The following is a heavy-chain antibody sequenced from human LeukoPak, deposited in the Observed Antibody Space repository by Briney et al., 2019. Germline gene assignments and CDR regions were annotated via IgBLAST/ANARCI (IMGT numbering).Heavy chain of an antibody. CDR3: AKDRVPGGYNYFDY. V-gene: IGHV3-30*02. CDR1: GFTFSSYG. D-gene: IGHD3-22*01. Sequence: GGSLRLSCAASGFTFSSYGMHWVRQAPGKGLEWVAFIRYDGSNKYYADSVKGRFTISRDNSKNTLYLQMNSLRAVDTAVYYCAKDRVPGGYNYFDYWGQGTLVTVSS. J-gene: IGHJ4*02. CDR2: IRYDGSNK.